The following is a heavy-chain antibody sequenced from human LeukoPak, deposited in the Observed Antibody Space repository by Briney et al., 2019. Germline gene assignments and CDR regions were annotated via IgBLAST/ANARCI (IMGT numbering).Heavy chain of an antibody. J-gene: IGHJ4*02. CDR2: ISSSSYI. V-gene: IGHV3-21*01. CDR1: GFTFSSYS. Sequence: GGSLRLSCAASGFTFSSYSMNWVRQAPGKGLEWVSSISSSSYIYYVDSVKGRFTISRDNAKNSLYLQMNSLRAEDTAVYYCARVPRGLPDYWGQGTLVTVSS. D-gene: IGHD4-17*01. CDR3: ARVPRGLPDY.